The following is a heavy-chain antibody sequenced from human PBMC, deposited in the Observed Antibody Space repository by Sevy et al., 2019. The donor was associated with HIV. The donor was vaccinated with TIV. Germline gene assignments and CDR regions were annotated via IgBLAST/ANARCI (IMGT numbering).Heavy chain of an antibody. D-gene: IGHD1-7*01. V-gene: IGHV3-11*06. CDR3: ARDRGNYSGQYFDF. CDR2: ISGGTTHR. CDR1: GFIFSDYY. J-gene: IGHJ4*02. Sequence: GGSLRLSCAASGFIFSDYYMSWIRQSPGKGLEWVSDISGGTTHRKYADSVKGRFTISRDNAKNSVYLQMNSLTVEDTAVYYCARDRGNYSGQYFDFWGQGTLVTVSS.